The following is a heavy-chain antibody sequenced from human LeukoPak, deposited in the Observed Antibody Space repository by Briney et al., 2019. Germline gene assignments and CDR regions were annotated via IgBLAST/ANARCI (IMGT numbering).Heavy chain of an antibody. D-gene: IGHD3-10*01. CDR2: FCTSGSSKIGNT. CDR1: GDSFGRGLYY. J-gene: IGHJ4*02. CDR3: AGVVRGVIND. Sequence: SQTLSLTCSISGDSFGRGLYYWTWIRQPAGKGLEWIGRFCTSGSSKIGNTNYNPSLKSRVTISVDTSKNQFSLKLSSVTAADTAVYYCAGVVRGVINDWGQGTLVTVSS. V-gene: IGHV4-61*02.